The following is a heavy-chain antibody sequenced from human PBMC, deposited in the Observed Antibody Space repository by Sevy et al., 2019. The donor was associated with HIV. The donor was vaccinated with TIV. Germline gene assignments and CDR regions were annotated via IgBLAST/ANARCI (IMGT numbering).Heavy chain of an antibody. CDR2: IGYDGSNK. CDR3: ARGRDYGSGSSLTDY. D-gene: IGHD3-10*01. CDR1: GFTFSSYG. J-gene: IGHJ4*02. V-gene: IGHV3-33*01. Sequence: GGSLRLSCAASGFTFSSYGMHWVRQAPGKGLEWVAVIGYDGSNKYYADSVKGRFTISRDNSKNTLYLQMNSLRAEDTAVYYCARGRDYGSGSSLTDYWGQGTLVTVSS.